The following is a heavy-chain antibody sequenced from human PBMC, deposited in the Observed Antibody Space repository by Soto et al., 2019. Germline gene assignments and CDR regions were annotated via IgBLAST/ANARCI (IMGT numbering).Heavy chain of an antibody. D-gene: IGHD4-4*01. CDR2: IWYDGSNK. CDR3: ARADSNYGVDC. Sequence: ESGGGVVQPGRSLRLSCAASGFTFSSYGMHWVLQAPGRGLEWVALIWYDGSNKYYADSVKGRFTISRDNSKNTLYLQMNSLRAEDMAVYYCARADSNYGVDCWGQGTLVTVSS. J-gene: IGHJ4*02. V-gene: IGHV3-33*01. CDR1: GFTFSSYG.